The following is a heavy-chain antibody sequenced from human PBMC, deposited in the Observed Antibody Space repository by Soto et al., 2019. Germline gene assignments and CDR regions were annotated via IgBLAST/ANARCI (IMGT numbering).Heavy chain of an antibody. J-gene: IGHJ4*02. CDR1: GFTFSRYP. CDR3: AREESHPAPLVF. Sequence: GGSLRLSCAAYGFTFSRYPMHWVRQAPGKGLEWVAGISDDGSNIQYADSVKGRLTVSRDDSKSTLYLQMNSLGAEDTAEYFCAREESHPAPLVFWGQGTQVTVSS. CDR2: ISDDGSNI. V-gene: IGHV3-30-3*01.